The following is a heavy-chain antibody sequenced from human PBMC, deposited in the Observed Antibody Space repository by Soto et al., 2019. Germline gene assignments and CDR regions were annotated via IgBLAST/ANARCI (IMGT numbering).Heavy chain of an antibody. J-gene: IGHJ4*02. V-gene: IGHV4-59*01. Sequence: QVQLQESGPGLAQPSETLSLTCTVSSDSISSYYWSWIRQPPGKRLEWIGYISYSGSTDYNPSLKSRVTISGDTSKNQFSLKVSSVTAADTAVYYCARGTSWQLPFDYWGQGTLVTVSS. CDR1: SDSISSYY. CDR2: ISYSGST. CDR3: ARGTSWQLPFDY. D-gene: IGHD6-13*01.